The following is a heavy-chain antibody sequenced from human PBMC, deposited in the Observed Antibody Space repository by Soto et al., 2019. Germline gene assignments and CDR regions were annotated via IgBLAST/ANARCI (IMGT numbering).Heavy chain of an antibody. V-gene: IGHV3-23*01. CDR3: TKSYYFDS. Sequence: VQLLESGGGLVQPGGSLRLSCAASGFTFSNYAMSWVRQAPGKALEWVSSINIVGGNTNYADSVRGRFTMSRDDSKNKVFLQMNSLRAGDTAIYSCTKSYYFDSWGQGTLITVSS. J-gene: IGHJ4*02. CDR1: GFTFSNYA. CDR2: INIVGGNT.